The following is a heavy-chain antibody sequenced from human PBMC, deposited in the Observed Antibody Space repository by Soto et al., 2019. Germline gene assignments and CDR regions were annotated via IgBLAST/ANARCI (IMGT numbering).Heavy chain of an antibody. D-gene: IGHD5-12*01. CDR2: ISSSGGST. J-gene: IGHJ4*02. V-gene: IGHV3-23*01. CDR3: AKDVGGYSGYAFDY. CDR1: GFTFSSYA. Sequence: EVQLLESGGGLVQPGGSLRLSCAASGFTFSSYAMSWVRQAPGKGLEWVSGISSSGGSTYYADSVKGRFTISRDNSKNTQYLQMNSLRAEDTAVYYCAKDVGGYSGYAFDYWGQGTLVTVSS.